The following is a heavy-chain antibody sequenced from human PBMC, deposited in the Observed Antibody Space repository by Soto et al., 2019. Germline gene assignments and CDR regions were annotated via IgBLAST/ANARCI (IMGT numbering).Heavy chain of an antibody. CDR3: ARDPKKRGYSYGHFDY. CDR1: GFTSSSYA. D-gene: IGHD5-18*01. V-gene: IGHV3-30-3*01. Sequence: QVQLVESGGGVVQPGRSLRLSCAASGFTSSSYAMHWVRQAPGKGLEWVAVISYDGSNKYYADSVKGRFTISRDNSKNTLYLQMNSLRAEDTAVYYCARDPKKRGYSYGHFDYWGQGTLVTVSS. CDR2: ISYDGSNK. J-gene: IGHJ4*02.